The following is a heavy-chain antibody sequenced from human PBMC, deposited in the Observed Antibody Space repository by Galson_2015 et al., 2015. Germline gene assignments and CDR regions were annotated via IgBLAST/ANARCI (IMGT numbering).Heavy chain of an antibody. CDR2: IWSDGSKK. J-gene: IGHJ4*02. V-gene: IGHV3-33*01. CDR3: ARDYLGGEYYFDY. D-gene: IGHD3-16*01. Sequence: SLRLSCAASGFTLSSNGMHWVRQAPGKGLEWVAVIWSDGSKKYYADSVKGRFTISRDNSKNTLYLQMNSLRAEDTAVYYCARDYLGGEYYFDYWGQGTLVTVSS. CDR1: GFTLSSNG.